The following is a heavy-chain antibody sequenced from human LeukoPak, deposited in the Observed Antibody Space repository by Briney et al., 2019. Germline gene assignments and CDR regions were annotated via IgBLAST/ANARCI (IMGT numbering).Heavy chain of an antibody. Sequence: ASETLSLTCTVSGGSVSSGGDYWSWIRQPPGKGLEWIGHISYSGSTNYNPSLKSRVTISLDTSKNQLSLKLSSVTTADTAVYYCARGQAALWFGELWGQGTLVTVSP. CDR2: ISYSGST. V-gene: IGHV4-61*08. CDR3: ARGQAALWFGEL. CDR1: GGSVSSGGDY. J-gene: IGHJ4*02. D-gene: IGHD3-10*01.